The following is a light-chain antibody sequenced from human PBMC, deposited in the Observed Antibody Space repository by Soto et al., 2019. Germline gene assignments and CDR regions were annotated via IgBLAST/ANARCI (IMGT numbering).Light chain of an antibody. V-gene: IGKV3-15*01. J-gene: IGKJ5*01. Sequence: ELVMTQSPVTLSVSPGERATLSCRASQSVSNNLAWYQQKPGQAPSLLIYGASTRATGIPARFSGSGSGTEFTLTISSLQSEDFAAYYCQQYNNWPPFTFGQGTRLEIK. CDR1: QSVSNN. CDR2: GAS. CDR3: QQYNNWPPFT.